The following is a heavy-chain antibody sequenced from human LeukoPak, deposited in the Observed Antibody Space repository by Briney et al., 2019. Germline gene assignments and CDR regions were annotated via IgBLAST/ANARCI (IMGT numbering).Heavy chain of an antibody. CDR3: AKLSSSASAY. Sequence: PGGSLRLSCAASGFTFSSYAMSWVRQAPGKGLEWVSSISSSSYIYYADSVKGRFTISRDNSKNTLYLQMNSLRVEDTAVYYCAKLSSSASAYWGQGTLVTVSS. J-gene: IGHJ4*02. D-gene: IGHD6-6*01. CDR2: ISSSSYI. CDR1: GFTFSSYA. V-gene: IGHV3-23*01.